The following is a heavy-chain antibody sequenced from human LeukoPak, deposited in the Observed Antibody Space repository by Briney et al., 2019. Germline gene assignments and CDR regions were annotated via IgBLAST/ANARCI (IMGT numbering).Heavy chain of an antibody. D-gene: IGHD6-13*01. J-gene: IGHJ3*01. Sequence: PSETLSLTCTLSGGSISSSSYYWGWIRQPPGKGLEWIGCKYYSGSTYYNPSLKSRVTISVDTSKSQFSLKLSSVTAADTAVYYCASDVVAAAGTDALDVWGQGTMVTVSS. CDR1: GGSISSSSYY. CDR2: KYYSGST. V-gene: IGHV4-39*01. CDR3: ASDVVAAAGTDALDV.